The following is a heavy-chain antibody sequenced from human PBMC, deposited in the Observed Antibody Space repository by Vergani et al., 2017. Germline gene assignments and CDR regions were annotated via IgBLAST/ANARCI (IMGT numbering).Heavy chain of an antibody. CDR1: GGTFSSYA. V-gene: IGHV1-69*01. CDR3: ARXGADIVVVPAAIPYYYYYMDV. J-gene: IGHJ6*03. D-gene: IGHD2-2*02. Sequence: QVQLVQSGAEVKKPGSSVKVSCKASGGTFSSYAISWVRQAPGQGLEWMGGIIPIFGTANYAQKFQGRVTITADESTSTAYMELSSLRSEDTAVYYCARXGADIVVVPAAIPYYYYYMDVWGKGTTVTVSS. CDR2: IIPIFGTA.